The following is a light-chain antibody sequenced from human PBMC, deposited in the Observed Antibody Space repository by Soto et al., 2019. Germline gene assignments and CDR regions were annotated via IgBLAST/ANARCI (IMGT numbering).Light chain of an antibody. CDR3: QQSYSTPLT. Sequence: DIQMTQSPSSLSASVGDRVTITCRASQNIDNYLNWYQQKPGKAPKLLIYTASSLRSGVPSRFSGSGSGTDFTLTISSLQPEDFATYYCQQSYSTPLTFGGGTKVDNK. CDR1: QNIDNY. CDR2: TAS. J-gene: IGKJ4*01. V-gene: IGKV1-39*01.